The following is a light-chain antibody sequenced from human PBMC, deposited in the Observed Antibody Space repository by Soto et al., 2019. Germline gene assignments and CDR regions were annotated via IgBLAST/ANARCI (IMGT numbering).Light chain of an antibody. CDR2: LNSDGSH. CDR1: SGHSSYA. CDR3: QTWGTGIHV. Sequence: QAVVTQSPSASASLGASVKLTCTLSSGHSSYAIAWHQQQPEKGPRYLMKLNSDGSHSKGDGIPDRFSGSSSGAERHLIISSLQSEDEADYYCQTWGTGIHVFGTGTKLTVL. V-gene: IGLV4-69*01. J-gene: IGLJ1*01.